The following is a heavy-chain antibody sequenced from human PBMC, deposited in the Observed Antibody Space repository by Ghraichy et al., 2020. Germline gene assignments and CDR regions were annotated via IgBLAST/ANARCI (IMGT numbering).Heavy chain of an antibody. V-gene: IGHV4-31*03. D-gene: IGHD2-21*02. Sequence: SETLSLTCTVSGGSISSGDYYWSWIRHHPGKGLEWIGYIYYSGNTYYNPSLKSRIIISVDTSKNQFSLKLSSVTAADTAVYYCASAYCGGDCYPETSNWFDPWGQGTLVTVSS. CDR2: IYYSGNT. CDR3: ASAYCGGDCYPETSNWFDP. J-gene: IGHJ5*02. CDR1: GGSISSGDYY.